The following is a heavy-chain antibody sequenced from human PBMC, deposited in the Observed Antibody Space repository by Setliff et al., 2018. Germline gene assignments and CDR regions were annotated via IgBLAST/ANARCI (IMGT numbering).Heavy chain of an antibody. CDR3: AREPGNTFWSASSGPIVFDY. D-gene: IGHD3-3*01. Sequence: LRLSCAASGFIFTKYAMSWVRLAPGKGLEWVSAISGRDSSTYYADSVKGRFAISRDNSKNTVYLQMNSLTAEDTAVYYCAREPGNTFWSASSGPIVFDYWGQGTLVTVSS. CDR2: ISGRDSST. CDR1: GFIFTKYA. V-gene: IGHV3-23*01. J-gene: IGHJ4*02.